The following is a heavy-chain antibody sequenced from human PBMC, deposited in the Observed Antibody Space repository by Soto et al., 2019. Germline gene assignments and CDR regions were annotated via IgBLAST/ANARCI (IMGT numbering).Heavy chain of an antibody. CDR1: GYTFTSYD. J-gene: IGHJ5*02. V-gene: IGHV1-8*01. Sequence: ASVKVSCKASGYTFTSYDINWVRQATGQGLEWMGWMNPNSGNTGYAQKFQGRVTMTRNTSISTAYMELSSLRSEDTAVYYCARGLDFWSDPRAWFDPWGQGTLVTVSS. D-gene: IGHD3-3*01. CDR3: ARGLDFWSDPRAWFDP. CDR2: MNPNSGNT.